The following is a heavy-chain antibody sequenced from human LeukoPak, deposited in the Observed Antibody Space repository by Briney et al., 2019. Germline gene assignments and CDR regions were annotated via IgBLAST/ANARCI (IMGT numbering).Heavy chain of an antibody. Sequence: PSETLSLTCTVSGGSISSSSYYWGWIRQPPGKGLEWIGSIAYSGSTYHNPSLQSRVTISVDTSKNQFSLKLSSVTAADTAVYYCARLNCGGDCYSILAYFDYWGQGTLVTVSS. CDR3: ARLNCGGDCYSILAYFDY. CDR2: IAYSGST. D-gene: IGHD2-21*02. CDR1: GGSISSSSYY. J-gene: IGHJ4*02. V-gene: IGHV4-39*01.